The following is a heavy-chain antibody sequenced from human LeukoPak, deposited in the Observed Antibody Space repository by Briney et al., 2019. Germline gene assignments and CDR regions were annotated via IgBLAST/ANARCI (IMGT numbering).Heavy chain of an antibody. D-gene: IGHD3-9*01. CDR1: GYTFTSYG. CDR2: ISAYNGNT. V-gene: IGHV1-18*01. J-gene: IGHJ4*02. CDR3: ARADLLRYFDWFYYFDY. Sequence: ASVKVSCKASGYTFTSYGISWVRQAPGQGLEWMGWISAYNGNTNYAQKLQGRVTMTTDTSTSTAYMELRSLRSDDTAVYYCARADLLRYFDWFYYFDYWGQGTLVTVSS.